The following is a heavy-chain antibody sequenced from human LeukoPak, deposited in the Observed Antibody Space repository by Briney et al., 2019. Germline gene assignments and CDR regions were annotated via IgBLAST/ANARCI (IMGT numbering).Heavy chain of an antibody. J-gene: IGHJ4*02. D-gene: IGHD3-10*01. Sequence: SVKVSCKASGGTFSSYAISWVRQAPGQGLEWMGRIIPILGIANYAQKFQGRVTITADKSTSTAYMELSSLRSEDTAVYYCARPMVRGVILDYWGQGTLVTVSS. CDR1: GGTFSSYA. CDR3: ARPMVRGVILDY. CDR2: IIPILGIA. V-gene: IGHV1-69*04.